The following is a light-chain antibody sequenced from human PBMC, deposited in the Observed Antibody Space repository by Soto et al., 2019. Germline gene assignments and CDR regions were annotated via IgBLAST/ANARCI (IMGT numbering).Light chain of an antibody. CDR2: DAS. Sequence: QLTHAPSTLSASVVDGVTITCRASQNIGNWLAWYQQKPGKAPNLLISDASRLESGVPSRFRGRGSGTNFTLAISSLPPDDFATYYCHQYDSDRTFGQGTKVDIK. CDR1: QNIGNW. J-gene: IGKJ1*01. V-gene: IGKV1-5*01. CDR3: HQYDSDRT.